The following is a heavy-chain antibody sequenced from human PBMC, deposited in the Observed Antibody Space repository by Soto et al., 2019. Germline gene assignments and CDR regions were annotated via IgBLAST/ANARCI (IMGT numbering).Heavy chain of an antibody. CDR2: ISGSGGST. Sequence: PXESLQLSCAASGVTFSSYAMSWVRQAPGKGLEWVSAISGSGGSTYYADSVKGRFTISRDNSKNTLYLQMNSLKTEETAVYYCTTGGRDIVVVPAAIFGDYARDYWGQGTLVTVSS. CDR1: GVTFSSYA. V-gene: IGHV3-23*01. CDR3: TTGGRDIVVVPAAIFGDYARDY. J-gene: IGHJ4*02. D-gene: IGHD2-2*01.